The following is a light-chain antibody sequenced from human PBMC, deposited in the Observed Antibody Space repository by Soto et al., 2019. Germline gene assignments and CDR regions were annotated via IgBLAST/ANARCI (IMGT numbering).Light chain of an antibody. CDR2: DAS. CDR3: QQYNNYPRT. V-gene: IGKV1-5*01. J-gene: IGKJ1*01. CDR1: ESIRTW. Sequence: DIQMTQSPSTLSASIGDRVTITCRARESIRTWLAWYQHKPGKAPKFLIYDASSLESGVPSRFSGSGSGTEFTLTISNPQPDDFATYFCQQYNNYPRTFGQGTKVDIK.